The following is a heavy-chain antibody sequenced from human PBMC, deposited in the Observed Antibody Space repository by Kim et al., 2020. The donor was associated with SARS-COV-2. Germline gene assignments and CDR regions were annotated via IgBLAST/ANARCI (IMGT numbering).Heavy chain of an antibody. D-gene: IGHD3-22*01. CDR3: VKDKSYDSSGYYLGY. V-gene: IGHV3-64D*09. J-gene: IGHJ4*02. Sequence: DSVKGRFTISRDNSKNTLFLQMSSLRAEDTAVYYCVKDKSYDSSGYYLGYWGQGTLVTVSS.